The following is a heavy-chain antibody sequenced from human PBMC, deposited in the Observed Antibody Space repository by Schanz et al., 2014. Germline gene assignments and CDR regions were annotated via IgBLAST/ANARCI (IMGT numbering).Heavy chain of an antibody. V-gene: IGHV3-33*03. D-gene: IGHD1-7*01. CDR2: IWYNGSNK. CDR3: AMGGYQLHH. CDR1: GFTFISYD. Sequence: QAQLVESGGGVVQPGRSLRLSCVASGFTFISYDIHWVRQAPGKGLEWVAVIWYNGSNKYYADSVRGRFTISRDNAENTLYLQMNSLRVEDTAVYYCAMGGYQLHHWGQGTLVTVSS. J-gene: IGHJ4*02.